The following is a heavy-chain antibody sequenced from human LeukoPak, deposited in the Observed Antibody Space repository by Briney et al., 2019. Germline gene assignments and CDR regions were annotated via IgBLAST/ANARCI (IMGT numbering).Heavy chain of an antibody. CDR3: ARAMSSSRGPFDY. V-gene: IGHV3-21*01. CDR2: ISSSGSYI. D-gene: IGHD6-13*01. CDR1: GFTCSSYS. Sequence: GGSLRLSCAASGFTCSSYSMNWVRQAPGKGLEWVSSISSSGSYIYYADSVKGRFTISRDNAKNSLYPQMNSLRAEDTAVYYCARAMSSSRGPFDYWGQGTLVTVSS. J-gene: IGHJ4*02.